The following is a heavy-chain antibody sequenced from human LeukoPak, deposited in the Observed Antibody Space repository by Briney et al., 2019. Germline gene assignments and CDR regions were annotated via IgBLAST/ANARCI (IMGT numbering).Heavy chain of an antibody. D-gene: IGHD6-19*01. J-gene: IGHJ4*02. V-gene: IGHV1-69*06. CDR1: GGTFNNYT. Sequence: ASVKVSCKASGGTFNNYTISWVRQAPGHGLEWMGGIIPIFATANYAQRFQGKVTITADKSTSTAYMELSSLRSEDTAVYYCARPARQAVAGHLFDYWGQGTLVTVSS. CDR2: IIPIFATA. CDR3: ARPARQAVAGHLFDY.